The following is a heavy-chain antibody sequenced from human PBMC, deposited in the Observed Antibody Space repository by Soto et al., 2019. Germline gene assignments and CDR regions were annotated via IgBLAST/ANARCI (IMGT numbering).Heavy chain of an antibody. J-gene: IGHJ6*03. V-gene: IGHV4-34*01. CDR3: ARDSLAYDFWSGYYPSHYMDV. CDR2: IYHSGST. Sequence: SETLSLTCAVYGGSFSGYYWSWIRQPPGKGLEWIGEIYHSGSTNYNPSLKSRVTVSVDTSKNQFSLKLSSVTAADTAVYYCARDSLAYDFWSGYYPSHYMDVWGKGTTVTVS. D-gene: IGHD3-3*01. CDR1: GGSFSGYY.